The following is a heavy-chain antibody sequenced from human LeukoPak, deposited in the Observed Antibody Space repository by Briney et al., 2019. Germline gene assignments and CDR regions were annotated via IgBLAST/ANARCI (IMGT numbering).Heavy chain of an antibody. V-gene: IGHV4-39*01. Sequence: SNYAMSWVRQPPGKGLEWVGSIYYSGSTYYNPSLKSRVTISVDTSKNQFSLKLSSVTAADTAVYYCARHRTITMIVVEYYFDYWGQGTLVTVSS. J-gene: IGHJ4*02. CDR1: SNYA. CDR2: IYYSGST. D-gene: IGHD3-22*01. CDR3: ARHRTITMIVVEYYFDY.